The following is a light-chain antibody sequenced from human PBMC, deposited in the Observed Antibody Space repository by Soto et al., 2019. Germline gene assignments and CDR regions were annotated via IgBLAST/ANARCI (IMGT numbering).Light chain of an antibody. CDR2: DVN. J-gene: IGLJ2*01. CDR1: SSDVGGYNY. Sequence: QSALTQPASVSGSPGQSITISCTGTSSDVGGYNYVSWYQQHPGKAPKLMIYDVNNRPSGVSNRFSGSKSGNTASLTISGLQAEDEADYYCSSYTGSSTYVAFGGGTKVTVL. V-gene: IGLV2-14*01. CDR3: SSYTGSSTYVA.